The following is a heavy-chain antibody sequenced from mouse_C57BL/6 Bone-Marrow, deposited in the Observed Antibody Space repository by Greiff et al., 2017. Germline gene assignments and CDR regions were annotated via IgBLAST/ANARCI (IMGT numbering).Heavy chain of an antibody. CDR3: ARVELRAMDY. D-gene: IGHD1-1*01. CDR1: GYAFSSYW. Sequence: VQLKESGAELVKPGASVKISCKASGYAFSSYWMNWVKQRPGKGLEWIGQIYPGDGDTNYNGKFKGKATLTADKSSSTAYMQLSSLTSEDSAVYFCARVELRAMDYWGQGTSVTVSS. V-gene: IGHV1-80*01. CDR2: IYPGDGDT. J-gene: IGHJ4*01.